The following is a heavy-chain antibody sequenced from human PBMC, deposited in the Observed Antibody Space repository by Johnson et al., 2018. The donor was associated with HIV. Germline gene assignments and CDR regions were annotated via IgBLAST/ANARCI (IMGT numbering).Heavy chain of an antibody. Sequence: QVQLVESGGGVVRPGGSLRLSCAASGFKFDDYGMSWVRQAPGKGLEWVSYISSSGSTIYYADSVKGRFTISRDNAKNSLYLQMNSLRDEDTAVYYCARAPHDAFDVWGQGTMVTVSS. CDR2: ISSSGSTI. V-gene: IGHV3-11*01. J-gene: IGHJ3*01. CDR1: GFKFDDYG. CDR3: ARAPHDAFDV.